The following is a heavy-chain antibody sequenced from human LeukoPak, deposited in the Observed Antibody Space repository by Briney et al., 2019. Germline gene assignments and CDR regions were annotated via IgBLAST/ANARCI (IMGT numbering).Heavy chain of an antibody. CDR2: IKQDGSEK. Sequence: PGGSLRLSCVASGFTFSSYWMSWVRQAPGKGQEWVANIKQDGSEKYYVDSVKGRFTISRDNAKNSLYLQMNSQRAEDTAVYYCARVAVNAGYDFWSGFDYYYMDVWGKGTTVTVSS. CDR1: GFTFSSYW. D-gene: IGHD3-3*01. V-gene: IGHV3-7*01. J-gene: IGHJ6*03. CDR3: ARVAVNAGYDFWSGFDYYYMDV.